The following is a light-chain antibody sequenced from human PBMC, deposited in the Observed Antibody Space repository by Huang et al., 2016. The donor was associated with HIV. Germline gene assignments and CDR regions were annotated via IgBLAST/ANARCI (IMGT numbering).Light chain of an antibody. Sequence: VMTQSPATLSVSPGERATLSCRASQRVNKNLAGVQQNPGQAHRLLIYGASTRATGIPARFSGSGSGTEFTLTISSLQSEDLAVYYCQQYNNWPITFGPGTKVDVK. CDR1: QRVNKN. V-gene: IGKV3-15*01. CDR3: QQYNNWPIT. J-gene: IGKJ3*01. CDR2: GAS.